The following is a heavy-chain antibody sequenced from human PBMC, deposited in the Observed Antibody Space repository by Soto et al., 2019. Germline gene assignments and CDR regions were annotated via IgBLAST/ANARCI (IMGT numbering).Heavy chain of an antibody. D-gene: IGHD6-19*01. Sequence: GGSLRLSCAASGFTFSSYAMSWVRQAPGKGLEWVSAISGSGGSTYYADSVKGRFTISRDNSKNTLYLQMNSLRAEDTAVYYCAKIRGVAVAGTQYFQHWGQGTLVTVSS. CDR1: GFTFSSYA. CDR2: ISGSGGST. J-gene: IGHJ1*01. CDR3: AKIRGVAVAGTQYFQH. V-gene: IGHV3-23*01.